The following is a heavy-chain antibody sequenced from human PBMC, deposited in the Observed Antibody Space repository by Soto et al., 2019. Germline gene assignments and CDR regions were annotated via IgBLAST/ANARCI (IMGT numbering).Heavy chain of an antibody. D-gene: IGHD2-2*01. Sequence: GGSLRLSCAASGFTFSSYGMHWVRQAPGKGLEWVAVISYDGSNKYYADSVKGRFTISRDNSKNTLYLQMNSLRAEDTAVYYCAKDHRYQLPTLLDYWGQGTLVTVSS. CDR3: AKDHRYQLPTLLDY. CDR2: ISYDGSNK. J-gene: IGHJ4*02. CDR1: GFTFSSYG. V-gene: IGHV3-30*18.